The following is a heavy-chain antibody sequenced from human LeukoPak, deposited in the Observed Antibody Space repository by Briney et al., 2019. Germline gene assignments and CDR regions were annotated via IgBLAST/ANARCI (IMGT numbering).Heavy chain of an antibody. V-gene: IGHV3-23*01. Sequence: GGSLRLSCAASGFTFSSYAMSWVRQAPGKGLEWVSAISGSGGSTYYADSVKGRFTISRDNSKNTLYLQMNGLRAEDTAVYYCAKADSSSWFYYFDYWGQGTLVTVSS. CDR3: AKADSSSWFYYFDY. D-gene: IGHD6-13*01. CDR1: GFTFSSYA. J-gene: IGHJ4*02. CDR2: ISGSGGST.